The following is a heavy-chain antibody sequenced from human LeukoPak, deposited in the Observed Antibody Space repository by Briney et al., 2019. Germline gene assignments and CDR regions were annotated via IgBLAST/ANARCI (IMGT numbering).Heavy chain of an antibody. CDR1: GFSLSDHY. V-gene: IGHV3-72*01. CDR2: SRNKQNSYTT. CDR3: VRGYNSFDT. Sequence: GGSLRLSCAVSGFSLSDHYMDWVRQGPGKGLEWIARSRNKQNSYTTVYAASVKDRSTISRDPSKDSLYLQMNSLKSEDTALYYCVRGYNSFDTWGQGTAVTVSS. D-gene: IGHD2-2*02. J-gene: IGHJ3*02.